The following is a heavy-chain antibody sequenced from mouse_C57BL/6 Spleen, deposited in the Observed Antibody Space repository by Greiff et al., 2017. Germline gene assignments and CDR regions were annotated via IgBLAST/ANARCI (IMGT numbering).Heavy chain of an antibody. Sequence: QVHVKQSGTELVKPGASVKLSCKASGYTFTSYWMHWVKQRPGQVLEWIGNINPSNGGSNYNEKFKSKATLTVDKSSSTAYMQLSSLTSEDSAVYCCASDYSNPAWLAYWGQGTLVTVSA. CDR1: GYTFTSYW. CDR3: ASDYSNPAWLAY. D-gene: IGHD2-5*01. V-gene: IGHV1-53*01. CDR2: INPSNGGS. J-gene: IGHJ3*01.